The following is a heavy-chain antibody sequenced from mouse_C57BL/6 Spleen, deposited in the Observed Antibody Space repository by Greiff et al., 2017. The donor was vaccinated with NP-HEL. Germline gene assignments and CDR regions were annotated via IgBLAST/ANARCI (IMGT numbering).Heavy chain of an antibody. Sequence: VQLQQSGAELVRPGASVKFSCTASGFNIKDDYMHWVKQRPEQGLEWIGWIDPENGDTKYASKFQGKATITADTSSNTAYLQLSSLTSEDTAVYYCTTVTTVVATRGLFDYWGQGTTLTVSS. CDR1: GFNIKDDY. CDR2: IDPENGDT. V-gene: IGHV14-4*01. J-gene: IGHJ2*01. D-gene: IGHD1-1*01. CDR3: TTVTTVVATRGLFDY.